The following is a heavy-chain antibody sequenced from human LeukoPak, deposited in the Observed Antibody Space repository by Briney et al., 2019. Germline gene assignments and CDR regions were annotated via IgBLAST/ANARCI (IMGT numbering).Heavy chain of an antibody. CDR3: ARSRWLDAFDY. Sequence: SGGSLRLSCAASGFSFSDYPMNWVRQAPGKGLEWVSSITSSGNYMYHADSLKGRFAISRDNAKNSLYLQMNSLRAEDTAVYYCARSRWLDAFDYWGQGTLVTVSS. J-gene: IGHJ4*02. V-gene: IGHV3-21*01. CDR2: ITSSGNYM. D-gene: IGHD6-19*01. CDR1: GFSFSDYP.